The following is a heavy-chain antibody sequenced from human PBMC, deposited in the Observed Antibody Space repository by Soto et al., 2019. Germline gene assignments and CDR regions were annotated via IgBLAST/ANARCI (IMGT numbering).Heavy chain of an antibody. D-gene: IGHD1-1*01. Sequence: GSLRLSCAASGFTFRSYGMQWVRQAPGKGLEWVAVISYDGTNEYYADSVKGRFTISRDNSKNTLYLQMNSLRLEDTAVYYCAKDTTGTPFEYWGQGTLVTVSS. CDR2: ISYDGTNE. CDR1: GFTFRSYG. CDR3: AKDTTGTPFEY. V-gene: IGHV3-30*18. J-gene: IGHJ4*02.